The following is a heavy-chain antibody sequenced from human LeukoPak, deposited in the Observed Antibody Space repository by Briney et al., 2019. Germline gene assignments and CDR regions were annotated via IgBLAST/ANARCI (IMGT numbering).Heavy chain of an antibody. J-gene: IGHJ4*02. CDR2: IYSGGST. D-gene: IGHD1-26*01. CDR1: GFTVSSNY. V-gene: IGHV3-66*01. CDR3: ARWSPQSYGKYYLDS. Sequence: GGSLRLSCAASGFTVSSNYMSWVRQAPGKGLEWVSVIYSGGSTYYADSVKGRFTISRDNSKNTLYLQMNSLRAEDTAVYYYARWSPQSYGKYYLDSWGQGTLVTVSS.